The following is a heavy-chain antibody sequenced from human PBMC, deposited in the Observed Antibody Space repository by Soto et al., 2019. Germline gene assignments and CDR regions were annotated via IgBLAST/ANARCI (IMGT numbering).Heavy chain of an antibody. CDR1: GFTFDDYA. CDR2: ISWNSGSI. D-gene: IGHD3-9*01. V-gene: IGHV3-9*01. Sequence: PGGSLRLSCAASGFTFDDYAMHWVRQAPGKGLEWVSGISWNSGSIGYADSVKGRFTISRDNAKNSLYLQMNSLRAEDTALYYCEKDRYYDILTGPQDYWGQGTLVTVSS. CDR3: EKDRYYDILTGPQDY. J-gene: IGHJ4*02.